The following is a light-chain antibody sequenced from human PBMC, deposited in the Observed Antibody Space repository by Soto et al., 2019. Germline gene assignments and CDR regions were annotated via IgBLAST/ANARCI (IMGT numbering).Light chain of an antibody. CDR3: LQANSFPST. Sequence: DIQMTQSPSSVSASEGARVTITCRACQGISSWLAWYQQKPGKAPELRIYAASSLQGGVPSSFSARGSGTDFTLTISSLQPEDFATYYGLQANSFPSTFGGGTKVESK. V-gene: IGKV1-12*02. CDR2: AAS. J-gene: IGKJ4*01. CDR1: QGISSW.